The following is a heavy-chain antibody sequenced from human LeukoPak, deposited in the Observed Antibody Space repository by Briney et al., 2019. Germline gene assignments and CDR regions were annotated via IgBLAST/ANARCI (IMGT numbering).Heavy chain of an antibody. V-gene: IGHV3-74*01. J-gene: IGHJ4*02. CDR1: GFTFTTYW. CDR3: ARDTSFYFDY. D-gene: IGHD3-16*01. CDR2: INSDGSIT. Sequence: GGSLRLSCAASGFTFTTYWMHWVRQAPGKGLVWVSHINSDGSITGYADSVKGRFTISRDNAKNSLYLQMNSLRAEDTAVYYCARDTSFYFDYWGQGTLVTVSS.